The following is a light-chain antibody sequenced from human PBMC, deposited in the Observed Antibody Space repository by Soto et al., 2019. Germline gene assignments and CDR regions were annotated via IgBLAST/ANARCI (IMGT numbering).Light chain of an antibody. Sequence: AIRMTQSPSSLSASTGDRVTITCRASQDISSYLAWYQQKPGKAPKLLIYAASTLQSGVPSRFSGSGSGTDFTLTISSLQSEDFATYFCQQYYSYPVAFGQGTKVDIK. CDR1: QDISSY. CDR3: QQYYSYPVA. CDR2: AAS. J-gene: IGKJ1*01. V-gene: IGKV1-8*01.